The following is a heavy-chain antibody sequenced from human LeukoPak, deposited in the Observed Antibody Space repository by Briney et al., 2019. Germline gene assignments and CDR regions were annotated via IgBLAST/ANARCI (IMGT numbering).Heavy chain of an antibody. J-gene: IGHJ3*02. Sequence: PGGSLRLSCAASGFTFSSYWMSWVRQAPGKGLEWVGRIRSKANSYATVYAASVKGRFTISRDDSKNTAYLQMNSLKTEDTAVYYCTRLAPYPDIWGQGTMVTVSS. CDR2: IRSKANSYAT. D-gene: IGHD3-16*01. V-gene: IGHV3-73*01. CDR3: TRLAPYPDI. CDR1: GFTFSSYW.